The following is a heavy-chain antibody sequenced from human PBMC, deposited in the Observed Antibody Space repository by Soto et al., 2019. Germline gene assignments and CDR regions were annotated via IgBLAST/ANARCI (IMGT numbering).Heavy chain of an antibody. J-gene: IGHJ6*03. CDR3: GYGFDYYYYMDV. Sequence: ASVKVSCKASGYTFISYGISWVRQAPGQGLEWMGWISAYNGKTNYSQKLQGRVTITADKSTSTAYMELSSLRSEDTAVYYCGYGFDYYYYMDVWGKGTTVTVSS. D-gene: IGHD5-18*01. CDR1: GYTFISYG. CDR2: ISAYNGKT. V-gene: IGHV1-18*01.